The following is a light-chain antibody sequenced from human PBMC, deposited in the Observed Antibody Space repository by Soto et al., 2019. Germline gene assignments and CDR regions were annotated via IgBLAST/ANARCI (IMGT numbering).Light chain of an antibody. CDR1: SSNIGAGYD. Sequence: QSVLTQPPSVSGAPGQRVTISCTGSSSNIGAGYDVHWYQQLPGTAPKLLIYGNNNRPSGVPDRFSGSKSGTSASLAISGLQAEDEAAYYCRSYDSSLSGSRVFGTGTKLTVL. CDR3: RSYDSSLSGSRV. V-gene: IGLV1-40*01. J-gene: IGLJ1*01. CDR2: GNN.